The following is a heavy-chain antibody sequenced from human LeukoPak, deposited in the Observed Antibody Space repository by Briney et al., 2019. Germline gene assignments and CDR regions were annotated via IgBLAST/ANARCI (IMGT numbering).Heavy chain of an antibody. CDR2: IYHSGST. CDR1: GGSISSDGYS. Sequence: PSETLSLTCAVSGGSISSDGYSWSWIRQPPGKGLEWIGYIYHSGSTYYNPSLKSRVTISVDRSKNQFSLKLSSVTAADTAVYYRARLYCSSTSCPYYFDYWGQGTLVTVSS. CDR3: ARLYCSSTSCPYYFDY. V-gene: IGHV4-30-2*01. J-gene: IGHJ4*02. D-gene: IGHD2-2*01.